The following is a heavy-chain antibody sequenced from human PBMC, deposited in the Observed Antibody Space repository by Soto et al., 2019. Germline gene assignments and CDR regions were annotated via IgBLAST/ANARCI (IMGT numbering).Heavy chain of an antibody. V-gene: IGHV1-2*04. CDR3: ARSTGTSPYYYYYGMDV. CDR2: INPNNGGT. J-gene: IGHJ6*02. Sequence: GASVNVSCKASGYTFTGYYMHWVRQAPGQGLEWMGWINPNNGGTNYAQKFQGWVTMTRDTSISTAYMELSRLRSDDTAVYYCARSTGTSPYYYYYGMDVWGQGTTVTVSS. CDR1: GYTFTGYY. D-gene: IGHD1-1*01.